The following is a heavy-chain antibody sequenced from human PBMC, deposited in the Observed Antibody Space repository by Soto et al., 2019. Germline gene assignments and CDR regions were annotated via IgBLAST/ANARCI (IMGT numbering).Heavy chain of an antibody. J-gene: IGHJ4*02. CDR2: IYPGDSDT. D-gene: IGHD2-21*02. V-gene: IGHV5-51*01. CDR1: GYSFTTYC. CDR3: ARGSTAYYFDY. Sequence: GESLKISCKGSGYSFTTYCIGWVLQMPGKGLEWMGMIYPGDSDTRYSPSFQGQVTISADKSITTAYLQWSSLKASDTAIYYCARGSTAYYFDYWGQGTQVTVSS.